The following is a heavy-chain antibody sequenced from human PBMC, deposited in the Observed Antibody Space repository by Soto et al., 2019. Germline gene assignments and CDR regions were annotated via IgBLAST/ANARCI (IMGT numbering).Heavy chain of an antibody. D-gene: IGHD2-8*02. CDR1: GGSISSYY. J-gene: IGHJ5*02. Sequence: SETLSLTYTVSGGSISSYYWSGSRQPPGKGLEWIGYIYYSGSTNYNPSLKSRVTISVDTSKNQFSLKLSSVTAADTAVYFRAICVPVGSVDFPPWREGLLLTVSS. CDR2: IYYSGST. CDR3: AICVPVGSVDFPP. V-gene: IGHV4-59*01.